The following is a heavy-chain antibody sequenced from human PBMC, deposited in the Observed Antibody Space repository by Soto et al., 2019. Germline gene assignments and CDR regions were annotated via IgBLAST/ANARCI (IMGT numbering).Heavy chain of an antibody. CDR2: IYYSGST. V-gene: IGHV4-39*01. Sequence: SETLSLTCTVSGGSISSSSYYWGWIRQPPGKGLEWIGSIYYSGSTYYNQSLKSRVTISVDTSKNQFSLKLSSVAAADTAVYYCASFRDFYAGGYSGMDVWGQGTTVTVSS. CDR1: GGSISSSSYY. CDR3: ASFRDFYAGGYSGMDV. J-gene: IGHJ6*02. D-gene: IGHD2-21*02.